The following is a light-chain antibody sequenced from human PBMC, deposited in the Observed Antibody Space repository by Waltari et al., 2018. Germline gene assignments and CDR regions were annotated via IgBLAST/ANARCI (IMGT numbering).Light chain of an antibody. Sequence: QLVVTQSPSASASLGASVKLTCTLSSGHSSNVIAWLQQRPEKGPRYLMKANSDGSHTKGDEIPDRFSGSSSGAERYLTISSLQSEDEGDYYCQSGGHGTWVFGGGTKLTVL. CDR2: ANSDGSH. CDR1: SGHSSNV. CDR3: QSGGHGTWV. J-gene: IGLJ3*02. V-gene: IGLV4-69*01.